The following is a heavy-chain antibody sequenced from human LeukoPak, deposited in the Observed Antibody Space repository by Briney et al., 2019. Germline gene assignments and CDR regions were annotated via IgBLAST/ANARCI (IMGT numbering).Heavy chain of an antibody. Sequence: ASVKVSCKASGYTFTAYYIHWVRHAPGQGLEYMGVINPSSENTSYTQRFRGRVTLTRDTSTSTAYMELRSLRSDDTAVYYCARDLRPYYNFDYWGQGTLVTVSS. CDR3: ARDLRPYYNFDY. D-gene: IGHD3-10*01. J-gene: IGHJ4*02. V-gene: IGHV1-46*01. CDR1: GYTFTAYY. CDR2: INPSSENT.